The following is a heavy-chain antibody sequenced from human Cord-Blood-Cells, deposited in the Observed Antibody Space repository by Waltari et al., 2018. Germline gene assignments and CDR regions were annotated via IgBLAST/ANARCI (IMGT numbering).Heavy chain of an antibody. V-gene: IGHV4-38-2*02. CDR1: GYSIRCGYY. Sequence: QVQLQESGPGLVKPSETLSLTCTVSGYSIRCGYYWCWIRQPPGKGLEWIGSIYHSGSTYYNPSLKSRVTISVDTSKNQFSLKLSSVTAADTAVYYCARGVVVVPAAMYNWFDPWGQGTLVTVSS. D-gene: IGHD2-2*01. CDR2: IYHSGST. J-gene: IGHJ5*02. CDR3: ARGVVVVPAAMYNWFDP.